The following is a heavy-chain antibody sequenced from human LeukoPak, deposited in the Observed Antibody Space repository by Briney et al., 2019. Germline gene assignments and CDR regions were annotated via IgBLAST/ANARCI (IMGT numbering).Heavy chain of an antibody. V-gene: IGHV3-7*01. D-gene: IGHD2-21*02. CDR2: IKQDGSEK. CDR1: GFTFSSYW. CDR3: ARENCGGDCYFGY. Sequence: GGSLRLSCAASGFTFSSYWMSWVRQAPGKGLEWVANIKQDGSEKYYVDSVKGRFTISRDNAKNSLYLQMNSLRAEDTAVYYCARENCGGDCYFGYWGQGTLVTVSS. J-gene: IGHJ4*02.